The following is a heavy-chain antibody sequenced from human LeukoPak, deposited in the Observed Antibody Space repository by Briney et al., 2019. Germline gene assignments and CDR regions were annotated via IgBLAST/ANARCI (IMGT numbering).Heavy chain of an antibody. V-gene: IGHV1-8*01. CDR2: MNPNSGNT. CDR1: GYTFTSYD. J-gene: IGHJ6*02. Sequence: ASVKVSCKASGYTFTSYDINWVRQATGQGLEWMGWMNPNSGNTGYAQKFQGRVTMTRNTSISTAYMELSSLRSEDTAVYYCARGYCGGDCSNGYYYYGMDVWGQGTTVTVSS. CDR3: ARGYCGGDCSNGYYYYGMDV. D-gene: IGHD2-21*02.